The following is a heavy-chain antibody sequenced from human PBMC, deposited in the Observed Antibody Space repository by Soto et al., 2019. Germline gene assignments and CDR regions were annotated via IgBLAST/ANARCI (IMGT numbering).Heavy chain of an antibody. CDR2: IKSKIDGGTT. Sequence: EVQLVESGGGLVKPGGSLRLSCAASGFTFSSPWMNWVRQAPGKGLEWVGRIKSKIDGGTTDYAAPVKGRFTISRDDSQNTLYLQMNSLKTEDTAVYYCTPFLWFGELLHYGMAVWGQGTTVTVSS. D-gene: IGHD3-10*01. V-gene: IGHV3-15*07. CDR1: GFTFSSPW. CDR3: TPFLWFGELLHYGMAV. J-gene: IGHJ6*02.